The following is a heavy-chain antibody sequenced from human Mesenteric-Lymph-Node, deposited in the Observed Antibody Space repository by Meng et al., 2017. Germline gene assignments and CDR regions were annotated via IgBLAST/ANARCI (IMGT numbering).Heavy chain of an antibody. V-gene: IGHV7-4-1*02. CDR2: INTDTGKP. D-gene: IGHD6-13*01. CDR1: GSTFSSYD. J-gene: IGHJ5*02. Sequence: GQLVQSKVGLKKPVGSVRVSCEALGSTFSSYDWHWVRQAPGQGLEWMGWINTDTGKPTYAQGFTGRFVFSLDTSIRTAYLQISSLKAEDTAVYYCARDRGSSGWSNWFDPWGQGTLVTVSS. CDR3: ARDRGSSGWSNWFDP.